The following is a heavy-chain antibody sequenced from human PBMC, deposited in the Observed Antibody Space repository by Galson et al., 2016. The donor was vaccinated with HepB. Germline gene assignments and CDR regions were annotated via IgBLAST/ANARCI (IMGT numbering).Heavy chain of an antibody. V-gene: IGHV3-11*06. CDR2: ISSSSSYT. J-gene: IGHJ4*02. CDR1: GFTFSDYY. D-gene: IGHD4-23*01. CDR3: ARAQTTAVTYIDN. Sequence: SLRLSCAASGFTFSDYYMSWIRQAPGKGLEWVSYISSSSSYTNYAESVKGRFTISRDNAKNSLYLQMNSLRTEDTAVYYCARAQTTAVTYIDNWGQGTLVTVSS.